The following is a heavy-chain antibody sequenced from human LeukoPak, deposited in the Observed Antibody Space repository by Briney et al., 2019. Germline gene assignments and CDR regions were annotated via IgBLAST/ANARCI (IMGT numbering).Heavy chain of an antibody. CDR1: GFTFSDYA. D-gene: IGHD3-16*01. V-gene: IGHV3-53*01. Sequence: PGRSLRLSCAASGFTFSDYAMHWVRQAPGKGLEWVSTIADAGTYYADSVKGRFIISRDNSKNMLYLQLNSLRADDTAMYYCARNLGPFDVRGHGTMVTVSS. CDR3: ARNLGPFDV. CDR2: IADAGT. J-gene: IGHJ3*01.